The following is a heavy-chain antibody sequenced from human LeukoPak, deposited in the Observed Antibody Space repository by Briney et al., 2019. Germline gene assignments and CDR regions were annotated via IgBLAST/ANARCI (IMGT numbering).Heavy chain of an antibody. V-gene: IGHV4-61*02. J-gene: IGHJ5*02. CDR3: AREPNGYCSGGGCYGGWFDP. Sequence: PSETLSLTCTVSGGSISSGSYYWSWIRQPAGKGLEWIGRIYTSGSTNYNPSLKSRVTISVDTSKNQFSLKLSSVTAADTAVYYCAREPNGYCSGGGCYGGWFDPWGQGTLVTVSS. D-gene: IGHD2-15*01. CDR1: GGSISSGSYY. CDR2: IYTSGST.